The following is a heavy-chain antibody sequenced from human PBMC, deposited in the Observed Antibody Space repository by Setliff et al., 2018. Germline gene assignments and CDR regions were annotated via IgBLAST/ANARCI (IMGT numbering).Heavy chain of an antibody. CDR3: ARTYCSDTSCYDYYYYMDV. CDR2: TIPMFGTT. V-gene: IGHV1-69*05. CDR1: GYTFTNYG. Sequence: SVKVSCKASGYTFTNYGVSWVRQAPGQGLEWMGGTIPMFGTTEYAQKFQGRLTIITDESTNTAFMQLSSLRSEDTAVYYCARTYCSDTSCYDYYYYMDVWGKGTTVTVSS. D-gene: IGHD2-2*01. J-gene: IGHJ6*03.